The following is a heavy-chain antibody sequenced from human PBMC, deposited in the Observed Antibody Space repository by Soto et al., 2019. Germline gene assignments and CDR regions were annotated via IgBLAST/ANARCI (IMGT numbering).Heavy chain of an antibody. CDR1: VYTFSNYW. D-gene: IGHD1-1*01. J-gene: IGHJ4*02. V-gene: IGHV5-51*01. Sequence: PGESLKISCEGSVYTFSNYWIGWVRQMPGKGLEWMGIIYPDDSDTRYSPSFQGQVTISADKSINTAYLQWSGLKASDTAIYYCARQRQYQLIVDYFDYWGQGTLVTVSS. CDR3: ARQRQYQLIVDYFDY. CDR2: IYPDDSDT.